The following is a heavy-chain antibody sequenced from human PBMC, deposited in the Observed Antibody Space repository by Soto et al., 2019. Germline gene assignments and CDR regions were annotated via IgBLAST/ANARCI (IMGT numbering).Heavy chain of an antibody. D-gene: IGHD5-18*01. CDR2: IYYSGST. Sequence: SETLSLTCTVSGGSISSYYWSWIRQPPGKGLEWIGYIYYSGSTNYNPSPKSRVTMSVDTSKNQSSLKLTSVTAADTAVYYCARGDTYFDYWGQGTLVTVSS. J-gene: IGHJ4*02. V-gene: IGHV4-59*01. CDR3: ARGDTYFDY. CDR1: GGSISSYY.